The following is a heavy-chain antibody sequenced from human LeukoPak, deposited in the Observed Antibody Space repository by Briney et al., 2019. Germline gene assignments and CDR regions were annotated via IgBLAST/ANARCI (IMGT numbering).Heavy chain of an antibody. J-gene: IGHJ4*02. CDR3: ARIYVWGSYRSPHFDY. CDR2: ISYDGSNK. V-gene: IGHV3-30*03. Sequence: GGSLRLSCAASGFTFSSYGMHWVRQAPGKGLEWVAVISYDGSNKYYADSVKGRFTISRDNSKNTLYLQMNSLRAEDTAVYYCARIYVWGSYRSPHFDYWGQGTLVTVSS. D-gene: IGHD3-16*02. CDR1: GFTFSSYG.